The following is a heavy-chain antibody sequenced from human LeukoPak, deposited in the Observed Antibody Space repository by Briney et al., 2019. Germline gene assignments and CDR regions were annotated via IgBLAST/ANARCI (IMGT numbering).Heavy chain of an antibody. J-gene: IGHJ4*01. Sequence: SETLSLTCAVYGGSFSGYYWSWIRQPPGKGLEWIGEINHSGSTNYNPSLKSRVTISVDTSKNQFSLKLSSVTAADTAVYYCARGLTSDDYVWGSYRSLDYWGLEPWSPSPQ. CDR2: INHSGST. CDR3: ARGLTSDDYVWGSYRSLDY. D-gene: IGHD3-16*02. V-gene: IGHV4-34*01. CDR1: GGSFSGYY.